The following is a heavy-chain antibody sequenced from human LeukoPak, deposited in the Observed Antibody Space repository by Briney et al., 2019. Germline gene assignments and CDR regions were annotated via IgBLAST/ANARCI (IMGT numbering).Heavy chain of an antibody. D-gene: IGHD3-10*01. CDR1: GGSISSYY. CDR3: AREVFCGSGTLNWFDP. J-gene: IGHJ5*02. Sequence: SETLSLTCTVSGGSISSYYWSWIRQPAGRGLEWIGRIYTSGSTNYNPSLKSRVTMSVDTSKNQFSLKLSSVTAADTAVYYCAREVFCGSGTLNWFDPWGQGTLVTVSS. CDR2: IYTSGST. V-gene: IGHV4-4*07.